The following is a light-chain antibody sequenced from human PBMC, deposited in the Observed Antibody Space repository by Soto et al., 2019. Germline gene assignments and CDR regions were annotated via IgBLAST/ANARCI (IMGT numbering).Light chain of an antibody. CDR3: QQYYSTLPT. Sequence: DIVMTQSPDSLAESLGERATINCKSSQSILYSSNNKNYLAWYQQKPGQPPKLLIYWASTRESGVPDRFSGSGSGTDFTLTISSLQAEDVAVYYCQQYYSTLPTFGQGTKVEIK. CDR1: QSILYSSNNKNY. CDR2: WAS. J-gene: IGKJ1*01. V-gene: IGKV4-1*01.